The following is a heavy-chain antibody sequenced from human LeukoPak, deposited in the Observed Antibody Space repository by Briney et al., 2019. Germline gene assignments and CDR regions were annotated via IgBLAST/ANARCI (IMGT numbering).Heavy chain of an antibody. Sequence: GSSVKVSCKASGGTSSSYPFTWVRQAPGQGLEWMGEITPIFGAANYAQTFQGRVTITADESTSTVFMELSSLRSDDTAFYYCARNSRVASTSGLNYWGQGTPVTVSS. CDR3: ARNSRVASTSGLNY. CDR1: GGTSSSYP. J-gene: IGHJ4*02. CDR2: ITPIFGAA. V-gene: IGHV1-69*01. D-gene: IGHD4-23*01.